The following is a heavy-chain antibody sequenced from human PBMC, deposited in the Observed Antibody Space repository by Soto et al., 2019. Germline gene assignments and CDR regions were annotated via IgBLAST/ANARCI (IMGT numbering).Heavy chain of an antibody. CDR2: MYHSGST. Sequence: PSETLSITCAVSGGSISGSNWWTWVRQPPGKGLEWIGEMYHSGSTNYNPSLESRVTMSLDTSENQFSLKLSSVTAADTAVYYCAGGYNYAWAYWGRGTLVTVSS. J-gene: IGHJ4*02. CDR1: GGSISGSNW. D-gene: IGHD5-18*01. CDR3: AGGYNYAWAY. V-gene: IGHV4-4*02.